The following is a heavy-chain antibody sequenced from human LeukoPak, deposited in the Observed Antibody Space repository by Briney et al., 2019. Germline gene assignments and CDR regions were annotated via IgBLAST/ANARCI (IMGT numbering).Heavy chain of an antibody. D-gene: IGHD3-22*01. J-gene: IGHJ3*02. CDR1: GFIFSSYA. Sequence: GGSLRLSCAASGFIFSSYAMSWVRQAPGKGLEWVSVISGGGATTYHADAVKGRFTISRDNSKNTLYLQMNSLRAEDTAVYYCAAYYYDSSGRRGAFDIWGQGTMVTVSS. V-gene: IGHV3-23*01. CDR3: AAYYYDSSGRRGAFDI. CDR2: ISGGGATT.